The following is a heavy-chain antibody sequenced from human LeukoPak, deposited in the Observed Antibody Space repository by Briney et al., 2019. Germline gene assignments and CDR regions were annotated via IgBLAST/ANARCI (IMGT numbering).Heavy chain of an antibody. CDR2: ISYDGSNK. V-gene: IGHV3-30*18. CDR3: AKDLGLLWFGELSPFDY. J-gene: IGHJ4*02. Sequence: PGGSLRLSCAASGFTFSSFGMHWVRQARGKGLEWVAVISYDGSNKYYADSVKGRFTISRDNSKNTLYLQMNSLRAEDTAVYYCAKDLGLLWFGELSPFDYWGQGTLVTVSS. CDR1: GFTFSSFG. D-gene: IGHD3-10*01.